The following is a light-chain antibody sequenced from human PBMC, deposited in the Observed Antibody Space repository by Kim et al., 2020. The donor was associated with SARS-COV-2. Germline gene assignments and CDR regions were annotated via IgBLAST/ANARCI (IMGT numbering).Light chain of an antibody. CDR3: QQYYSHSYT. CDR1: QSINRW. Sequence: SASVGDRVSITCRASQSINRWLAWYQQKPGKAPKLLISDASSLESGVPSRLSGSGSGTEFTLTISSLQPDDFATYYCQQYYSHSYTFGQGTKLEIK. CDR2: DAS. J-gene: IGKJ2*01. V-gene: IGKV1-5*01.